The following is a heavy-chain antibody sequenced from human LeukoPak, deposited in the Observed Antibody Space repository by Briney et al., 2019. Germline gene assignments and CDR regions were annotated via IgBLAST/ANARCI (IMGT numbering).Heavy chain of an antibody. CDR1: GFTVSTNY. CDR2: IYSGGST. D-gene: IGHD3-10*01. J-gene: IGHJ4*02. V-gene: IGHV3-53*05. Sequence: GGSLRLSCVASGFTVSTNYMSWVRQAPGKGLEWVSVIYSGGSTYYADSVKGRFTISRDNSKNTLYLQMNSLRTEDTAVYYCAKGGGDLGSGTLDYWGQGTLVTVSS. CDR3: AKGGGDLGSGTLDY.